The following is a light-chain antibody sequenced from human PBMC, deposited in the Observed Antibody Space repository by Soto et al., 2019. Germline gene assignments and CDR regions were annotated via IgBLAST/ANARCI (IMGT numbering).Light chain of an antibody. CDR3: QQYNSYSRT. Sequence: DIQMTQSPSSLSASVGDRVTITCQASQDISNSLNWFQQKPGKAPKLLIYDASTLETGVPSRFSGSGSGTDFTFTIRSLQPEDLATYYCQQYNSYSRTFGQGTKVEIK. J-gene: IGKJ1*01. CDR1: QDISNS. CDR2: DAS. V-gene: IGKV1-33*01.